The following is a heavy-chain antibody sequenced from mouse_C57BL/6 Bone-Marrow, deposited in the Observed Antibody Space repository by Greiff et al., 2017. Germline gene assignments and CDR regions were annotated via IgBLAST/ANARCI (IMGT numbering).Heavy chain of an antibody. D-gene: IGHD2-2*01. J-gene: IGHJ2*01. CDR1: GYTFTQYT. CDR2: FYPGSGSI. V-gene: IGHV1-62-2*01. Sequence: QVQLKESGAELVKPGASVKLSCTASGYTFTQYTIHWVKQRSGQGLEWIGWFYPGSGSIKYNENLKDKATLTADKSSSTVYMELSRLTSEDSAVYFCARHGGWLRFFDYWGQGTTLTVSS. CDR3: ARHGGWLRFFDY.